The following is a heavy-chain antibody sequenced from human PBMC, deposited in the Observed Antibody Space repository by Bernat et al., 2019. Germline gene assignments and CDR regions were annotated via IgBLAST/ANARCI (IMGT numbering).Heavy chain of an antibody. V-gene: IGHV3-30*18. CDR3: AKEVGYCSGGSCYYYYGMDV. Sequence: VQLVESGGGVVQPGRSLRLSCAASGFTFSSYGMHWVRQAPGKGLEWVAVISYDGSNKYYADSVKGRFTISRDNSKNTLYLQMNSLRAEDTAVYYCAKEVGYCSGGSCYYYYGMDVWGQGTTVTVSS. J-gene: IGHJ6*02. D-gene: IGHD2-15*01. CDR1: GFTFSSYG. CDR2: ISYDGSNK.